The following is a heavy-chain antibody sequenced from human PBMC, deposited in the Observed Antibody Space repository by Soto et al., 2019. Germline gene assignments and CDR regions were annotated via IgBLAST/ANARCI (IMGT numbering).Heavy chain of an antibody. CDR1: GYIFTNYY. D-gene: IGHD3-22*01. J-gene: IGHJ6*02. Sequence: GASVKVSCKASGYIFTNYYIHWVRQAPGQGLEWMGIINLSADRTSYAQKFQGRFTVTMDTSTSTVYMELGSLRSEDTAVYYCAREAPRYDYYDSSDYSPVPHYGMDFWGQGTTVTVSS. V-gene: IGHV1-46*01. CDR3: AREAPRYDYYDSSDYSPVPHYGMDF. CDR2: INLSADRT.